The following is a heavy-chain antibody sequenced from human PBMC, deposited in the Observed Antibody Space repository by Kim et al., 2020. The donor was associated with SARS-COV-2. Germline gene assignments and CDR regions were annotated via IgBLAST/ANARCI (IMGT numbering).Heavy chain of an antibody. V-gene: IGHV3-30*02. Sequence: VRGSFTISRDNSKNTLYLKINGLRAEDTALYYCAKAPRVRGVITNYFDYWGQGTLVTVSS. CDR3: AKAPRVRGVITNYFDY. D-gene: IGHD3-10*01. J-gene: IGHJ4*02.